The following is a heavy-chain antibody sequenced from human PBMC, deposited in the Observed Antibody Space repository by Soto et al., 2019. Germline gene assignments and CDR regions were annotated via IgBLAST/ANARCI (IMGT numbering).Heavy chain of an antibody. CDR3: AREWEYYSSSGQWYFDL. D-gene: IGHD6-6*01. J-gene: IGHJ2*01. V-gene: IGHV3-30*04. Sequence: PGGSLRHSCPACGFTFRTYSIHGVRQAPGKGLAWVAVISYDEKTKYYADSVKCRFTISRDNSKNTLYLHMNSLSAEDTAVYYCAREWEYYSSSGQWYFDLWGCGTLVTVSS. CDR2: ISYDEKTK. CDR1: GFTFRTYS.